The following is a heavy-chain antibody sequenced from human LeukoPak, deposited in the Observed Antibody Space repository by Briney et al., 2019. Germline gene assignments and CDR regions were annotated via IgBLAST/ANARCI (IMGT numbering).Heavy chain of an antibody. CDR3: ARARRESSYGYRPTEMGHYFDY. V-gene: IGHV4-38-2*02. CDR1: GYSSSSGYY. J-gene: IGHJ4*02. D-gene: IGHD5-18*01. Sequence: SETLSLTCTVSGYSSSSGYYWGWIRQPPGKGLEWIGSFYYSRSTYYNPSLKSRVTISVDTSKNQFSLKLSSVTAADTAVYFCARARRESSYGYRPTEMGHYFDYWGQGILVTVSS. CDR2: FYYSRST.